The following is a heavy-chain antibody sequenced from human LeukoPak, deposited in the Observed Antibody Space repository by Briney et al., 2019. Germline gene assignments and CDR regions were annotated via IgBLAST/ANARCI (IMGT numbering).Heavy chain of an antibody. J-gene: IGHJ3*02. V-gene: IGHV3-7*01. Sequence: GGSLRLSCAASGFTLSSYWMSWVPQAPGKGLEWVANIKQDGSEKYYVDSVKGRFTISRDNAKNSLYLQMNSLRAEDTAVYYCARVHDYDFWSGLGAFDIWGQGTMVTVSS. D-gene: IGHD3-3*01. CDR1: GFTLSSYW. CDR3: ARVHDYDFWSGLGAFDI. CDR2: IKQDGSEK.